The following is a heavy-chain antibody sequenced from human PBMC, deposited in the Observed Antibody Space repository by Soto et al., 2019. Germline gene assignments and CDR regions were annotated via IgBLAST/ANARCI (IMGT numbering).Heavy chain of an antibody. CDR2: IYYSGSA. V-gene: IGHV4-31*03. D-gene: IGHD2-21*01. CDR1: GGSITSGGHC. Sequence: QVQLQESGPGLVKPSQTLSLNCTFSGGSITSGGHCWSWIRQHPGKGMEWIGYIYYSGSAFYNTYLKSRGTISIDTPKSQFSLKLSSLTAADTAVYYCARVVPGIRGEESYFEYWGQGTLVTVSS. J-gene: IGHJ4*02. CDR3: ARVVPGIRGEESYFEY.